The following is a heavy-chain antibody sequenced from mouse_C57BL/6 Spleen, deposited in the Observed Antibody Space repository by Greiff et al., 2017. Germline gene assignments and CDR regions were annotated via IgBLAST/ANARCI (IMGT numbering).Heavy chain of an antibody. V-gene: IGHV1-9*01. J-gene: IGHJ3*01. D-gene: IGHD1-1*01. CDR3: ARTGSSPLWFAY. Sequence: QVQLQQSGAELMKPGASVKLSCKATGYTFTGYWIEWVKQRPGHGLEWIGEILPGNGSTNYNEKFKGKATFTADTSSNTAYMQLSSLTSEDSAIYYCARTGSSPLWFAYWGQGTLVSVSA. CDR2: ILPGNGST. CDR1: GYTFTGYW.